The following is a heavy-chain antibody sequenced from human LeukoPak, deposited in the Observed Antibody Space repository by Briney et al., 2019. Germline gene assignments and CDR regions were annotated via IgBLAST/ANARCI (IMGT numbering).Heavy chain of an antibody. D-gene: IGHD5-24*01. J-gene: IGHJ4*01. Sequence: GGSLRLSCAAYGFTFSSYWMSWVRQAPGKGLEWVANIKQDGSEKYYVDSVKGRFTISRDNAKNSLYLQMNSLRAEDTAVYYCAREEMATIVYWGQGTLVTVSS. V-gene: IGHV3-7*03. CDR1: GFTFSSYW. CDR2: IKQDGSEK. CDR3: AREEMATIVY.